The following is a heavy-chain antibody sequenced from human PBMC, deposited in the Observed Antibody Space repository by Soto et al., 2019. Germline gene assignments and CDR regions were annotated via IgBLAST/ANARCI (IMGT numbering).Heavy chain of an antibody. Sequence: VQLQESGPRLVKPSETLALTCIVSCGSISSYYWRWIRQPPGNGLAWIGYSYYSGSTNYNPSLKSRVTISVDTSKNQFSLKMSSVTAADTAVYYCARAVLPATAPFDYWGQGTLVTVSS. D-gene: IGHD2-2*01. CDR1: CGSISSYY. V-gene: IGHV4-59*01. CDR3: ARAVLPATAPFDY. CDR2: SYYSGST. J-gene: IGHJ4*02.